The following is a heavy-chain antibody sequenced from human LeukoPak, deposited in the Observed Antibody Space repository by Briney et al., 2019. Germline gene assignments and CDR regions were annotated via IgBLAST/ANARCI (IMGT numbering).Heavy chain of an antibody. CDR3: ADRRRYSYGLDY. J-gene: IGHJ4*02. D-gene: IGHD5-18*01. CDR1: GGSFSGYY. CDR2: INHSGST. Sequence: PSETLSLTCAVYGGSFSGYYWSWIRQPPGKGLEWIGEINHSGSTNYNPSLKSRATISVDTSKNQFSLKLSSVTAADTAVYYCADRRRYSYGLDYWGQGTLVTVSS. V-gene: IGHV4-34*01.